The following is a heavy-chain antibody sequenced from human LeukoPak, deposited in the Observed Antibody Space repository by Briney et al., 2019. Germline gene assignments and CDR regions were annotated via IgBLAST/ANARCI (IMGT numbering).Heavy chain of an antibody. V-gene: IGHV4-39*07. CDR2: IYSSGST. J-gene: IGHJ3*02. D-gene: IGHD3-10*01. CDR3: ARSDGYGLVGI. Sequence: SETLSLTCCVSGVSISSGSNYWGWIRQPPGKTLERIGSIYSSGSTYYNSSFKSRVIILIDTAKNHFSLNLSSVTAADTAVYYCARSDGYGLVGIWGQGTMVTVSS. CDR1: GVSISSGSNY.